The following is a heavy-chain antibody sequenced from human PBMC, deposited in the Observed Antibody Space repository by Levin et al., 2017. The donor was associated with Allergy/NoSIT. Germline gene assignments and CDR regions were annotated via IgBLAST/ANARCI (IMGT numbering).Heavy chain of an antibody. CDR1: GYTLTELS. CDR3: ATVADYDILTGYYTPFDY. V-gene: IGHV1-24*01. Sequence: GASVKVSCKVSGYTLTELSMHWVRQAPGKGLEWMGGFDPEDGETIYAQKFQGRVTMTEDTSTDTAYMELSSLRSEDTAVYYCATVADYDILTGYYTPFDYWGQGTLVTVSS. CDR2: FDPEDGET. D-gene: IGHD3-9*01. J-gene: IGHJ4*02.